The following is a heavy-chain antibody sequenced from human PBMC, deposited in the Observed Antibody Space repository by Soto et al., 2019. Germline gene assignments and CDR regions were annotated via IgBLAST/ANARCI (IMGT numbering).Heavy chain of an antibody. CDR1: GFTFSSYS. CDR3: ARLKWSHDDAFDI. Sequence: EVQLVESGGGLVKPGGSLRLSCAASGFTFSSYSMNWVRQAPGKGLEWVSSISSSSSYIYYADSVKGRFTISRDNAKNSLYLKMNSLRAEDTAVYYCARLKWSHDDAFDIWGQGTMVTVSS. J-gene: IGHJ3*02. V-gene: IGHV3-21*01. CDR2: ISSSSSYI. D-gene: IGHD2-15*01.